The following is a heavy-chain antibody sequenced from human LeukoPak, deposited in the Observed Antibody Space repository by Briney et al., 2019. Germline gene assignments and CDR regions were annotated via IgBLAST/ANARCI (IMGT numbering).Heavy chain of an antibody. J-gene: IGHJ3*02. CDR3: ARDPMDTAMVQDAFDI. CDR1: GYTFTGYY. D-gene: IGHD5-18*01. CDR2: INPNSGGT. V-gene: IGHV1-2*02. Sequence: GASVKVSCKASGYTFTGYYMHWVRQAPGQGLEWMGWINPNSGGTNYAQKFQGRVTMTRDTSISTAYMELSRLRSDDTAVYYCARDPMDTAMVQDAFDIWGQGTMVTVSS.